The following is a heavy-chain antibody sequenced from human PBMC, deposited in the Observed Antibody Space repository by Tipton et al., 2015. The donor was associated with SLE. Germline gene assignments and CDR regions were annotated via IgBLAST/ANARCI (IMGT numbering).Heavy chain of an antibody. CDR1: GYTFSSYG. J-gene: IGHJ3*02. V-gene: IGHV1-18*01. Sequence: QLVQSGAEVKKPGASVKVSCKPSGYTFSSYGISWARQAPGQGLEWMGWISGYSYNTNYAQKFLDRITLTIDTSTSTGYMELRSLRSDDTAVYYCARVTARMGYVLGTDDGFDIWGQVTLVTVFS. CDR3: ARVTARMGYVLGTDDGFDI. CDR2: ISGYSYNT. D-gene: IGHD3-16*01.